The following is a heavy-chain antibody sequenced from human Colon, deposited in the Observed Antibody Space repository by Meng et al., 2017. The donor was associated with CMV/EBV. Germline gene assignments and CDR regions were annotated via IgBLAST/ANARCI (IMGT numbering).Heavy chain of an antibody. D-gene: IGHD3-3*01. CDR2: ISPYSGHT. J-gene: IGHJ4*02. Sequence: ASVKVSCKASGYIFTTFGISWVRQAPGQGPEWMGRISPYSGHTNSAPKFQGRITLTTDTSTSTAYMDLRSLRSDDTAVYYCVSSLDDASGQFRDYWGQGTLVTVSS. V-gene: IGHV1-18*01. CDR3: VSSLDDASGQFRDY. CDR1: GYIFTTFG.